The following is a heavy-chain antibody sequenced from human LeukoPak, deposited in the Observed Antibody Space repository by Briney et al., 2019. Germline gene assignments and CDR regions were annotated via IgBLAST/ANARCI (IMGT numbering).Heavy chain of an antibody. V-gene: IGHV3-21*01. Sequence: PGGSLRLSCAASGFTFSSYSMNWVRQAPGKGLEWVSSISSSSSSYIYYADSVKGRFTISRDNAKNSLYLQMNSLRAEDTAVYYCARSKGESSGYDGVDYWGQGTLVTVSS. CDR1: GFTFSSYS. CDR2: ISSSSSSYI. J-gene: IGHJ4*02. D-gene: IGHD3-22*01. CDR3: ARSKGESSGYDGVDY.